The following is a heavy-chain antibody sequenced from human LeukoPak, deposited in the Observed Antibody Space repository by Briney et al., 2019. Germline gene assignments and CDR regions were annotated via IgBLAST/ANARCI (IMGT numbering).Heavy chain of an antibody. V-gene: IGHV4-39*07. D-gene: IGHD5-12*01. CDR2: IYYSGST. CDR3: AKDLEGERFHSRYDLYYYYGLDV. Sequence: SETLSLTCTVSGGSISSSSYYWGWIRQPPGKGLEWIGSIYYSGSTYYNPSLKSRVTISVDTSKNQFSLKVSSMTAADTAVYYCAKDLEGERFHSRYDLYYYYGLDVWGQGTTVTVSS. CDR1: GGSISSSSYY. J-gene: IGHJ6*02.